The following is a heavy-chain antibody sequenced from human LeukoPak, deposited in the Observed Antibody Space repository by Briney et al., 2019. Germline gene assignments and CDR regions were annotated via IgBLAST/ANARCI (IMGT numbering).Heavy chain of an antibody. CDR3: AREMAVGYGVD. J-gene: IGHJ4*02. D-gene: IGHD5-12*01. V-gene: IGHV4-39*07. CDR2: IYYNGIT. CDR1: GDSISSGTFY. Sequence: SETLSLTCTVSGDSISSGTFYWGWIRQSPGKGLEWIGSIYYNGITYYNPSLKSRVTMSVDTSRTQFSLKLTSVTAADTAVYYCAREMAVGYGVDWGQGTLVTVSS.